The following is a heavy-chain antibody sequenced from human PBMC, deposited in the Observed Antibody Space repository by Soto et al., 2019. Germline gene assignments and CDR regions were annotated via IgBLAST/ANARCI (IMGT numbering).Heavy chain of an antibody. CDR3: AKDLNYDILTGYHDY. J-gene: IGHJ4*02. CDR1: GFTFDDYA. V-gene: IGHV3-9*01. Sequence: GGSLRLSCAASGFTFDDYAMHWVRQAPGKGLEWVSGISWNSGSIGYADSVKGRFTISRDNAKNSLYLQMNSLRAEDTALSSGAKDLNYDILTGYHDYWGQGTLVTVSS. CDR2: ISWNSGSI. D-gene: IGHD3-9*01.